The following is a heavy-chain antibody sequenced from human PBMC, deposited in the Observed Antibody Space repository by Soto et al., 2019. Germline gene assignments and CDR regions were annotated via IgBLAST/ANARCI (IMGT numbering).Heavy chain of an antibody. CDR2: INWKSDI. D-gene: IGHD3-16*01. V-gene: IGHV3-9*01. J-gene: IGHJ1*01. CDR3: GISQDRGGRTSFIY. CDR1: GFTFDDNA. Sequence: PGGSLRLSCAVSGFTFDDNAMHWVRQAPEKGLEWVSGINWKSDIGYADSVKGRFTISRDNAENSLYLQMNSLRAEDTALYYCGISQDRGGRTSFIYWGQGTLVTVSS.